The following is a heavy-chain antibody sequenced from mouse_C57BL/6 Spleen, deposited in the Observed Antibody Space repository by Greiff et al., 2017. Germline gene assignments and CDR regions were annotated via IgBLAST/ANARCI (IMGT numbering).Heavy chain of an antibody. V-gene: IGHV3-6*01. CDR1: GYSITSGYY. J-gene: IGHJ3*01. D-gene: IGHD2-4*01. Sequence: EVKLMESGPGLVKPSQSLSLTCSVTGYSITSGYYWNWIRQFPGNKLEWMGYISYDGSNNYNPSLKNRISITRDTSKNQFFLKLNSVTTEDTATYYCARDGDYDAAFAYWGQGTLVTVSA. CDR2: ISYDGSN. CDR3: ARDGDYDAAFAY.